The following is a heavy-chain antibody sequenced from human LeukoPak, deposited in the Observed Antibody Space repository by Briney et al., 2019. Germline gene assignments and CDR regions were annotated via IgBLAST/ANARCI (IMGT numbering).Heavy chain of an antibody. CDR2: INAGNGNT. D-gene: IGHD3-10*01. J-gene: IGHJ5*02. Sequence: ASVKVSCKASGYTFTSYAMHWVRQAPGQRLEWMGWINAGNGNTKYSQKFQGRVTITADKSTSTAYMELSSLRSEDTAVYYCARSMYYYGSGSPPHWFDPWGQGTLVTVSS. V-gene: IGHV1-3*01. CDR3: ARSMYYYGSGSPPHWFDP. CDR1: GYTFTSYA.